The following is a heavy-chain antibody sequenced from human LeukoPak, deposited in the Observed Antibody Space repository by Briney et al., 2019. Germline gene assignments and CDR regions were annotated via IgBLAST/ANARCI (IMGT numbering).Heavy chain of an antibody. D-gene: IGHD3-9*01. V-gene: IGHV3-30*02. Sequence: GTSLRLSCAASGFTFSSCGMHWVRQAPGKGLEWVAFIRYDGSNKYYADSVKGRFTISRDNSKNTLYLQMNSLRAEDTAVYYCAKDGGFDWLFPDYFDYWGQGTLVTVSS. CDR1: GFTFSSCG. CDR3: AKDGGFDWLFPDYFDY. J-gene: IGHJ4*02. CDR2: IRYDGSNK.